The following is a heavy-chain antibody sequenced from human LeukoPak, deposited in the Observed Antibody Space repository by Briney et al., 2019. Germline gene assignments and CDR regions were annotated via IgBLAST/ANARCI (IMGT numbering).Heavy chain of an antibody. V-gene: IGHV3-30-3*01. J-gene: IGHJ4*02. CDR3: ARDRSGTYYFDY. D-gene: IGHD1-1*01. CDR1: GFTFSSYA. CDR2: ISYDGSNK. Sequence: PGGSLRLSCAASGFTFSSYAMHWVRQAPGKGLEWVAVISYDGSNKYYADSVKGRFTISRDNARNSLYLQMNSLRAEDTAVYYCARDRSGTYYFDYWGQGTLATVSS.